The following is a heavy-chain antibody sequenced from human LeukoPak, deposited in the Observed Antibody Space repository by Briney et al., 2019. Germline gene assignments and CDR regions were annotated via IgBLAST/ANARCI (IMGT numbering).Heavy chain of an antibody. CDR1: GGSISSYY. CDR2: IYDSGST. CDR3: ARGAGDPDYFDC. V-gene: IGHV4-59*01. J-gene: IGHJ4*02. Sequence: SETLSLTCSVSGGSISSYYWNWIRQPPGKGLEWIGYIYDSGSTNYNPSLKSRVTISVDTSKNQVSLKLSSVTAADTAVYYCARGAGDPDYFDCWGQGTLVTVSS. D-gene: IGHD3-10*01.